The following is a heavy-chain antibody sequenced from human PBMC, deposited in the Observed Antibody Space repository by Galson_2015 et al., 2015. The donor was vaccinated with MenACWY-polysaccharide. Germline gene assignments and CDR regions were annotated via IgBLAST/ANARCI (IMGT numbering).Heavy chain of an antibody. CDR2: ISYDGANK. V-gene: IGHV3-30*04. CDR3: ARDNCDRTTCYGMDV. J-gene: IGHJ6*02. Sequence: LRRSCGASGGPSRSYAEHWGRRAPGGGVEEGAVISYDGANKYYADSVKGRFTISRANSENTQYLQMKSLGAEDTAVYDCARDNCDRTTCYGMDVWGQGTPVTVSS. D-gene: IGHD2-2*01. CDR1: GGPSRSYA.